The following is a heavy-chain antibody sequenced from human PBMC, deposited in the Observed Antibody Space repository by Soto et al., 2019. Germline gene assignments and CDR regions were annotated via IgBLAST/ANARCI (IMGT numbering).Heavy chain of an antibody. D-gene: IGHD3-10*01. CDR3: AKDEGYYGSGALGV. V-gene: IGHV3-23*01. CDR1: GFIFSDYA. CDR2: ISGSGVIT. Sequence: EVQLLESGGGLVQPGGSLRLSCAASGFIFSDYAMNWVRQAPGKGLEWVSTISGSGVITYYAGSVNGRFTISRDKSKNTLNLQMNSLRVEDTAVYYCAKDEGYYGSGALGVWGQGTTVTVS. J-gene: IGHJ6*02.